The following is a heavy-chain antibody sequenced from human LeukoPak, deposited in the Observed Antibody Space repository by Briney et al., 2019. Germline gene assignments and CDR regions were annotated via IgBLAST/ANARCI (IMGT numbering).Heavy chain of an antibody. J-gene: IGHJ3*02. CDR3: TRMKKRYSSSWRNDAFDI. CDR2: INPNSGGT. Sequence: ASVKVSCKASGYTCISYSMHCVRQAPGQGLEWMGWINPNSGGTNYAQKFQGRVTMTRDTSISTAYMELSRLRSDDTAVYYCTRMKKRYSSSWRNDAFDIWGQGTMVTVSS. V-gene: IGHV1-2*02. CDR1: GYTCISYS. D-gene: IGHD6-13*01.